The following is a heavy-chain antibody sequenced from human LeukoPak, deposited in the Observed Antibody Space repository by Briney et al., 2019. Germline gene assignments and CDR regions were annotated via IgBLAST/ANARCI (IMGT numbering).Heavy chain of an antibody. V-gene: IGHV3-53*04. CDR3: VRVPLHPSISHFDS. CDR2: IYNDGRT. CDR1: GFTVSNNH. Sequence: PGGSLRLSCADSGFTVSNNHMSWVRQAPGKGLEWVSIIYNDGRTFYADSVKGRFSVSRHSSKNILYLQLDSLRAEDTAVYYCVRVPLHPSISHFDSWGQGTLVTVSS. D-gene: IGHD3-3*02. J-gene: IGHJ4*02.